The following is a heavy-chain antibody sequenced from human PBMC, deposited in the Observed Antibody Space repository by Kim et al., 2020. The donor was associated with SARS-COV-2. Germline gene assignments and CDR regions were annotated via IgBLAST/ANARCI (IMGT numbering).Heavy chain of an antibody. CDR3: AREDRYGSGSYYNHYYYYGMDV. CDR2: IYSGGST. Sequence: GGSLRLSCAASGFTVSSNYMSWVRQAPGKGLEWVSVIYSGGSTYYADSVKGRFTISRDNSKNTLYLQRNSLRAEDTAVYYCAREDRYGSGSYYNHYYYYGMDVWGQGTTVTVSS. CDR1: GFTVSSNY. D-gene: IGHD3-10*01. V-gene: IGHV3-53*01. J-gene: IGHJ6*02.